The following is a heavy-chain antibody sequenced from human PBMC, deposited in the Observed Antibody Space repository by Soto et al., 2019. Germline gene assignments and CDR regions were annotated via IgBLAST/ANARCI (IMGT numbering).Heavy chain of an antibody. Sequence: SETLSLTCAVYGGSFSGYYWSWIRQPPGKGLEWIGEINHSGSTNYNPSLKSRVTISVDTSKNQFSLKLSSVTAADTAVYYCALLQTYYYYYGMDVWGQGTTVTVSS. CDR1: GGSFSGYY. J-gene: IGHJ6*02. CDR3: ALLQTYYYYYGMDV. D-gene: IGHD1-26*01. CDR2: INHSGST. V-gene: IGHV4-34*01.